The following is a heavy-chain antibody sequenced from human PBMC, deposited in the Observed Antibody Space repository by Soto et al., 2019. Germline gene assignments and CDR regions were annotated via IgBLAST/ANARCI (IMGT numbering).Heavy chain of an antibody. CDR3: ARDSRLLWFGELLDY. Sequence: EVQLVESGGGLVQPGGSLRLSCAASGFTFSSYEMNWVRQAPGKGLEWDSYISSSGSTIYYADSVKGRFTISRDNAKNSPYLQMNSLRAEDTAVYYCARDSRLLWFGELLDYWGQGTLVTVSS. D-gene: IGHD3-10*01. J-gene: IGHJ4*02. CDR1: GFTFSSYE. CDR2: ISSSGSTI. V-gene: IGHV3-48*03.